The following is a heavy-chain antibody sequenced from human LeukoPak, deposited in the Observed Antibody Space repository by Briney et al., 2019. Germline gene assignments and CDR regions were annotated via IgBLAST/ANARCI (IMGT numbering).Heavy chain of an antibody. CDR3: ARLGDKDVDIVATIEWGFDY. D-gene: IGHD5-12*01. CDR1: GFTFSSYA. CDR2: ISGSGATT. Sequence: AGGSLRLSCAASGFTFSSYAMSWVRQAPGKGLEWVSAISGSGATTYYTDSAKGRFTISRDNSKITLYLQMDSLRAEDTAVYYCARLGDKDVDIVATIEWGFDYWGQGALVTVSS. V-gene: IGHV3-23*01. J-gene: IGHJ4*02.